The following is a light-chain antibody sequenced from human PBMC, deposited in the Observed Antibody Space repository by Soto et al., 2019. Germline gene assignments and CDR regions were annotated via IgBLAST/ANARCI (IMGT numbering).Light chain of an antibody. J-gene: IGKJ2*01. CDR2: DAS. V-gene: IGKV1-5*01. CDR3: QQYNSYPST. Sequence: DIQMTQSPSTVSASVGDGVTITCRASQSISTWLAWYQQKPGKAPKLLIYDASTLESGVPSGFSCSGSGTEFTLTISSLQPDDFATYYCQQYNSYPSTFGQGTKLEIK. CDR1: QSISTW.